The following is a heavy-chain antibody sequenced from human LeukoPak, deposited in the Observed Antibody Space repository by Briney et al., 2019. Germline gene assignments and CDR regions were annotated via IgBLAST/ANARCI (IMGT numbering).Heavy chain of an antibody. CDR1: GSTFTTYW. Sequence: GESLTISCKGSGSTFTTYWIGWVRQMPGKGLELMGIIYPGDSDTRYSPSFRGQVTISADKSINTAHLQWSSLKDSDTAIYYCTRQYGPRGHFDLWGQGTLVTVSS. J-gene: IGHJ4*02. V-gene: IGHV5-51*01. D-gene: IGHD4-17*01. CDR2: IYPGDSDT. CDR3: TRQYGPRGHFDL.